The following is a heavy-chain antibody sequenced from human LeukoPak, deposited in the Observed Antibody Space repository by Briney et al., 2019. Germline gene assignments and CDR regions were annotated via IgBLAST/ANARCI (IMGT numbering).Heavy chain of an antibody. J-gene: IGHJ4*02. V-gene: IGHV4-39*01. D-gene: IGHD3-22*01. CDR3: ASDYYDSSGYYDY. CDR1: GGSISSSSYY. CDR2: ISYSGST. Sequence: SETLSLTCTVSGGSISSSSYYWGWIRQPPGKGLEWIGSISYSGSTYYNPSLKSRVTISVDTSKNQFSLKLSSVTAADAAVYYCASDYYDSSGYYDYWGQGTLVTVSS.